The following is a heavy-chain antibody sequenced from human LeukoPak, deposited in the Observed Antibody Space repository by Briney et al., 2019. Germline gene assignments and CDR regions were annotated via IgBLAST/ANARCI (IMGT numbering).Heavy chain of an antibody. CDR3: ARERVRDYYDSSGYLDY. CDR1: GFTVSSNF. D-gene: IGHD3-22*01. CDR2: IYSGGST. Sequence: PGGSLRLSCVASGFTVSSNFTSWVRQAPGKGLEWLSVIYSGGSTYFADSVKGRFTISRDNPKNTVYLQMNSLRAEDTAVYYCARERVRDYYDSSGYLDYWGQGTLVTVSS. V-gene: IGHV3-53*01. J-gene: IGHJ4*02.